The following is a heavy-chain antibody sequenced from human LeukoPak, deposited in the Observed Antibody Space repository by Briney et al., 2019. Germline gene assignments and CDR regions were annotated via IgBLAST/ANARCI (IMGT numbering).Heavy chain of an antibody. CDR1: GFTFSSYS. Sequence: GGSLRLSCAASGFTFSSYSMNWVRQAPGKGLEWVSSISSSSSYIYYADSVKGRFTISRDNAKNSPYLQMNSLRAEDTAVYYCASIPGSVGFDYWGQGTLVTVSS. CDR2: ISSSSSYI. CDR3: ASIPGSVGFDY. J-gene: IGHJ4*02. D-gene: IGHD2-21*01. V-gene: IGHV3-21*01.